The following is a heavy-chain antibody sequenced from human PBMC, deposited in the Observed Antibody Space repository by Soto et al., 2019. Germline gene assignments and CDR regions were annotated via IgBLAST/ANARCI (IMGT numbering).Heavy chain of an antibody. D-gene: IGHD6-19*01. CDR3: ARSGGGSGWL. CDR2: VYYRGST. V-gene: IGHV4-61*01. J-gene: IGHJ4*02. CDR1: GDSVSSGRYY. Sequence: SETLSLTCTVSGDSVSSGRYYWSWIRQPPGKALEWIAYVYYRGSTNYNPSLKSRVTISRDTSKNQFSLKLTSVTAADTAVYYCARSGGGSGWLGGQGTLVTVSS.